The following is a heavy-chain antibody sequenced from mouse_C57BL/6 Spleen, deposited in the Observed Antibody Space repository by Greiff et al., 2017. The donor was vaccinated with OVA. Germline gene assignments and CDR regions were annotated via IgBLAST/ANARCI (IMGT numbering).Heavy chain of an antibody. V-gene: IGHV1-80*01. D-gene: IGHD1-1*01. CDR1: GYAFSSYW. Sequence: QVQLQQSGAELVKPGASVKISCKASGYAFSSYWMNWVKQRPGKGLEWIGQIYPGDGDTNYNGKFKGKATLTAAKSSSTAYMQLSSLTSEDSAVYFCARYSITTVVAHFDYWGQGTTLTVSS. CDR3: ARYSITTVVAHFDY. CDR2: IYPGDGDT. J-gene: IGHJ2*01.